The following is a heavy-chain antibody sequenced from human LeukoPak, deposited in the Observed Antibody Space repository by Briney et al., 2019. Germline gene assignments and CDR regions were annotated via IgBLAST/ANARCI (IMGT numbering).Heavy chain of an antibody. CDR1: GFTLSIYG. Sequence: GESLRLSCAASGFTLSIYGMHWVRQAPGKGLEWVACMNSSSRCIYYADSVQGRFTISRDNAKNSLYLQMNSRRAEDTAVYYCARGITMVRGVILYWGQGTLVTVSS. J-gene: IGHJ4*02. D-gene: IGHD3-10*01. V-gene: IGHV3-21*01. CDR2: MNSSSRCI. CDR3: ARGITMVRGVILY.